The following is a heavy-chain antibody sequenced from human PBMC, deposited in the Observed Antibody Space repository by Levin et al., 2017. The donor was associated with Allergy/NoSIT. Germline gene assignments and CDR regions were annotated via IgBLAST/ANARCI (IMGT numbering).Heavy chain of an antibody. D-gene: IGHD1-14*01. CDR3: ARLGIPGP. V-gene: IGHV3-74*01. CDR1: GFTFSNFW. Sequence: GGSLRLSCTASGFTFSNFWMHWVREVPGKGLVWVSRINSDGNTRGYADSVKGRFTISRDNANNMLFLQMNSLRAEDTAVYYCARLGIPGPWGQGTLVTVSS. J-gene: IGHJ5*02. CDR2: INSDGNTR.